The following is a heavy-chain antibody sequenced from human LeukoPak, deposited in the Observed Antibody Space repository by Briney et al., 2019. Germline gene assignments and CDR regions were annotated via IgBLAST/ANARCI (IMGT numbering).Heavy chain of an antibody. CDR2: VSPYNGNT. Sequence: ASVKVSCKTSGYTFTDYDITWVRQTPGQGLEWMGRVSPYNGNTYYSQRFQDRVTITKDTSTGTAYMDLRNLRTDDTAMYYCARNGRVRRVVKDLFEYWGQGTLVAVSS. CDR3: ARNGRVRRVVKDLFEY. D-gene: IGHD3-10*01. CDR1: GYTFTDYD. V-gene: IGHV1-18*01. J-gene: IGHJ4*02.